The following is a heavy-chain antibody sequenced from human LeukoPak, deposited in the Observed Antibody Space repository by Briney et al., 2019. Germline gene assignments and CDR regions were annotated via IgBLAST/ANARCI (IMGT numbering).Heavy chain of an antibody. D-gene: IGHD3-10*01. V-gene: IGHV3-21*01. Sequence: GGSLRLSCAASGFTVSSNYMNWVRQAPGRGLEWVASISGRGDYMYYADSVKGRFTISRDNAKNSLFLQLNSLRADDTAVYYCARHLNYYLDYWGQGTLVTVSS. CDR3: ARHLNYYLDY. CDR2: ISGRGDYM. CDR1: GFTVSSNY. J-gene: IGHJ4*02.